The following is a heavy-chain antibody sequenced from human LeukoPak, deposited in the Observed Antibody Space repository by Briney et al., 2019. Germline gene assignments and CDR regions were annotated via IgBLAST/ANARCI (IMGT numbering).Heavy chain of an antibody. V-gene: IGHV3-23*01. J-gene: IGHJ4*02. D-gene: IGHD1-26*01. CDR2: ISGSGGST. CDR1: RFTFNTYA. Sequence: GGSLRLSCAASRFTFNTYAMSWVRQAPGKGLEWVSAISGSGGSTYYADSVKGRFTISRDNSKNTLYLQMNSLRAEDTAVYYCARSSGSYYDGPDYWGQGTLVTVSS. CDR3: ARSSGSYYDGPDY.